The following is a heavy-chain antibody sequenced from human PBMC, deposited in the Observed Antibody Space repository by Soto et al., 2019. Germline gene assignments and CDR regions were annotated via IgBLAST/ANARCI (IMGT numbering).Heavy chain of an antibody. Sequence: GRSLRISCAASGFTFSSYGMHWFRQAPGQGLEWVTIIWSDGSNKYYADSVKGRFTISRDNSKNTLYLQMNSLRAEDTAVYYGARGGAVHSSGWYMRGVVSDWGQRSPGTVSS. V-gene: IGHV3-33*01. CDR1: GFTFSSYG. CDR3: ARGGAVHSSGWYMRGVVSD. J-gene: IGHJ4*02. CDR2: IWSDGSNK. D-gene: IGHD6-19*01.